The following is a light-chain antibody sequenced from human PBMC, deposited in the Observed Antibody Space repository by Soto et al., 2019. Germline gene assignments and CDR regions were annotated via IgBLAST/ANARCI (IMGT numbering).Light chain of an antibody. CDR1: SSNIGSNT. CDR2: SND. Sequence: QSVLTQPPSASGTPGQRVTISCSGSSSNIGSNTVNWYQQLPGTAPKLLIFSNDERPSGVPERFSGSKSGASASLAISGLQSDDEADYSCATWDDSLNGWVFGGGTKVTVL. J-gene: IGLJ3*02. CDR3: ATWDDSLNGWV. V-gene: IGLV1-44*01.